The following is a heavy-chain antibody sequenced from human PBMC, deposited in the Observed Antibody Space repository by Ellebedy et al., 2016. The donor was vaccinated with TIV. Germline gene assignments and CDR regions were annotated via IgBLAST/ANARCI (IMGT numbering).Heavy chain of an antibody. J-gene: IGHJ2*01. CDR1: GFTFSDYY. CDR3: ARGVYYYKGGNSWSFDL. V-gene: IGHV3-11*06. Sequence: GGSLRLSXAASGFTFSDYYMNWIRQAPGKGLEWVSYIRSSSSYTNYADSVKGRFTISRDNAKNSLYLQMNSLRAEDTAVYYCARGVYYYKGGNSWSFDLWGRGTLVTVSS. D-gene: IGHD3-10*01. CDR2: IRSSSSYT.